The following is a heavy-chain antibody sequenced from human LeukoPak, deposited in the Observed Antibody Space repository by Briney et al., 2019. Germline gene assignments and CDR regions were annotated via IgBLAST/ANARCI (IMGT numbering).Heavy chain of an antibody. V-gene: IGHV4-34*01. J-gene: IGHJ3*02. CDR2: INHSGST. Sequence: SETLSLTCAVYGGSFSGYYWSWIRQPPGKGLEWIGEINHSGSTDYNPSLKSRVTISVDTSKNQFSLKLSSVTAADTAVYYCARGSVNYCSSTSCSGAFDIWGQGTMVTVSS. D-gene: IGHD2-2*01. CDR1: GGSFSGYY. CDR3: ARGSVNYCSSTSCSGAFDI.